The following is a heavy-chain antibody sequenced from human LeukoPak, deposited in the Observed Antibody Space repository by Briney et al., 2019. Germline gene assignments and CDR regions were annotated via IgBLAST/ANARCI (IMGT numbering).Heavy chain of an antibody. V-gene: IGHV3-21*01. CDR3: ARAGPRGYSYGKYYFDY. Sequence: GGSLRLSCAASGFTFSSYSMNWFRQAPGKGLEWVSSISSSSSYIYYADSVKGRFTISRDNAKNSLYLQMNSLRAEDTAVYYCARAGPRGYSYGKYYFDYWGQGTLVTVSS. CDR2: ISSSSSYI. J-gene: IGHJ4*02. CDR1: GFTFSSYS. D-gene: IGHD5-18*01.